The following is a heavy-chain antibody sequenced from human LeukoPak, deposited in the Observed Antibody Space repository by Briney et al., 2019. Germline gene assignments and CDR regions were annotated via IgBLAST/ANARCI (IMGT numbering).Heavy chain of an antibody. CDR2: VYYTANT. J-gene: IGHJ4*02. V-gene: IGHV4-61*08. D-gene: IGHD1-26*01. Sequence: PSETLSLTCTVSGASVGSAGYYWIWIRQPPGVGLDWIVYVYYTANTNYNPSRKSRVTISVDPSKNQFSLKVTSVTAADTAIYYCARTQSQSGSYRYYFGYWGQGTLVTVSS. CDR3: ARTQSQSGSYRYYFGY. CDR1: GASVGSAGYY.